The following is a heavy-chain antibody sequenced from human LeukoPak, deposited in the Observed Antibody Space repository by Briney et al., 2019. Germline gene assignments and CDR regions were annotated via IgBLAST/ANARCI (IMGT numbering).Heavy chain of an antibody. CDR1: EISFSGYW. CDR2: IHSDGSRT. Sequence: PGGSLRLSCAASEISFSGYWMHWVRQGPGKGLVWVSRIHSDGSRTNYADSVKGRFTISRDNAKNMLYLQMNSLRAEDTAVYYCARDGGRSSSWVGAFDIWGQGTMVTVSS. CDR3: ARDGGRSSSWVGAFDI. D-gene: IGHD6-13*01. V-gene: IGHV3-74*01. J-gene: IGHJ3*02.